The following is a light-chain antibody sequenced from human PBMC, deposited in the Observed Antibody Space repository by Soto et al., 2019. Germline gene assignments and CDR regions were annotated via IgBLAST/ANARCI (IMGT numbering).Light chain of an antibody. V-gene: IGLV2-14*01. CDR1: SSDVGGYNY. J-gene: IGLJ1*01. CDR2: DVS. CDR3: SSYTSSSTLDNYV. Sequence: QYALTQPASVSGSPGQSITISCTGTSSDVGGYNYVSWYQQHPGKAPKLMIYDVSNRPSGVSNRFSGSKSGNTASLTISGLQAEDEADYYCSSYTSSSTLDNYVFGTGTKVTVL.